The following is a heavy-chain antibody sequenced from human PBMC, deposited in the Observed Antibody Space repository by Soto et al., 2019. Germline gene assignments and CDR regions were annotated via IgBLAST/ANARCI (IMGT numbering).Heavy chain of an antibody. CDR1: GGSFSGYY. Sequence: SETLSLTCAVYGGSFSGYYWSWIRQPPGKGLEWIGEINHSGSTNYNPSLKSRVTISVDTSKNQFSLKLSSVTAADTAVYYCARGYCSGGSCPRRQYFQHWGQGTLVTVSS. J-gene: IGHJ1*01. CDR2: INHSGST. V-gene: IGHV4-34*01. CDR3: ARGYCSGGSCPRRQYFQH. D-gene: IGHD2-15*01.